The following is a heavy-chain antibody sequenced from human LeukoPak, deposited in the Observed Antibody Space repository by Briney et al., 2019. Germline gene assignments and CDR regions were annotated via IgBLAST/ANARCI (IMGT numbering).Heavy chain of an antibody. CDR3: ARRNTYYYDSSGYYYFDY. CDR2: IYYSGST. Sequence: PSETLSLTCTVSGGSISSYFWCWIRQPPGKGLEGIGYIYYSGSTNYNPSLKSRVPIPLDASKNQFSLKLTSVTAADTAVYYCARRNTYYYDSSGYYYFDYWGQGTLVTVSS. V-gene: IGHV4-59*08. J-gene: IGHJ4*02. CDR1: GGSISSYF. D-gene: IGHD3-22*01.